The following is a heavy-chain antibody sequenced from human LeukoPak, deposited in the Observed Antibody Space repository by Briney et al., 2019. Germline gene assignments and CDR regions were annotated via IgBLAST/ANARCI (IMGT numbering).Heavy chain of an antibody. J-gene: IGHJ4*02. D-gene: IGHD6-13*01. Sequence: GGSLRLSCAASGFTFSTYSMNWVRQAPGKGLECVSSISSSSSHIYYAESVKGRFTMARDNAKNSLYLQMNSLRAEDTAVYYCARGRSSSHNYYFDYWGQGTLVTVSS. V-gene: IGHV3-21*01. CDR3: ARGRSSSHNYYFDY. CDR2: ISSSSSHI. CDR1: GFTFSTYS.